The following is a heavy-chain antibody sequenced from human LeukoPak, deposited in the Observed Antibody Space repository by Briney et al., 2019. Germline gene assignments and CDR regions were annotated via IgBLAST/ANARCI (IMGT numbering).Heavy chain of an antibody. CDR2: IYYSGST. CDR1: GGSISSYY. CDR3: ARHDFAEVRGVNPLYYFDY. D-gene: IGHD3-10*01. J-gene: IGHJ4*02. Sequence: SETLSLTCTVSGGSISSYYWSWIRQPPGKGLEWIGYIYYSGSTNYNPSLKSRVTISVDTSKNQFSLKLSSVTAADTAVYYCARHDFAEVRGVNPLYYFDYWGQGTLVTVSS. V-gene: IGHV4-59*08.